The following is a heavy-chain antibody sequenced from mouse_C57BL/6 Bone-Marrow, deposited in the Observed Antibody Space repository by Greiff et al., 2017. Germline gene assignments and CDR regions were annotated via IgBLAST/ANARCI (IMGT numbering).Heavy chain of an antibody. CDR1: GYTFTSYW. J-gene: IGHJ1*03. D-gene: IGHD1-1*01. CDR2: LDPNSGGP. V-gene: IGHV1-72*01. Sequence: QVQLQQPGAELVKPGASVKLSCKASGYTFTSYWMHWVKQRPGRGLEWIGRLDPNSGGPKYNEKFKSKATLTVDKPSSTAYMQLSSLTSEDSAVYYCARDDYGSSHWYFDVWGTGTTVTVSS. CDR3: ARDDYGSSHWYFDV.